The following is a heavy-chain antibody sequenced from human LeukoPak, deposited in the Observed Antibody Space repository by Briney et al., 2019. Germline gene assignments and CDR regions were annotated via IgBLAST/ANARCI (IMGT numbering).Heavy chain of an antibody. CDR2: IEGDGSER. CDR3: AAGVGWLIDY. J-gene: IGHJ4*02. Sequence: GVSLRLSCAASGFSFSSYWMSWVRQAPGKGLEWVANIEGDGSERNYMDSVKGRFTISRDKAKNSLHLQMNSLRAEDTAVYYCAAGVGWLIDYWGQGTLVTVSS. V-gene: IGHV3-7*03. CDR1: GFSFSSYW. D-gene: IGHD6-19*01.